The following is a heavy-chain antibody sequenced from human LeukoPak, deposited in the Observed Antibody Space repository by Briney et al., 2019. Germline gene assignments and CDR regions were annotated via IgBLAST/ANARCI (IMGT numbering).Heavy chain of an antibody. Sequence: GGSLRLSCAASGFTFSSYAMSWVRQAPGKGLECVSAISGSGGSTYYADSVKGRFTISRDNSKNTLYLQMNSLRAEDTAVYYCAKSVCKWSTSCYGFDYWGQGTLVTVSS. J-gene: IGHJ4*02. V-gene: IGHV3-23*01. CDR2: ISGSGGST. CDR1: GFTFSSYA. CDR3: AKSVCKWSTSCYGFDY. D-gene: IGHD2-2*01.